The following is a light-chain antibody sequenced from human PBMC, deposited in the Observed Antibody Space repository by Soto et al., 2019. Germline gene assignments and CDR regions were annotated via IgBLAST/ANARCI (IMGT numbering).Light chain of an antibody. Sequence: EIGMTPSPATLSVSPGERATLSCRASQSVSSNLAWYQQKPGQAPSLLIYGASTRATGIPARFSGSGSGTEFTLTITSLQSEDFAVYYCLQYNNWPPFTFSQGTRPEIK. J-gene: IGKJ5*01. CDR1: QSVSSN. CDR3: LQYNNWPPFT. CDR2: GAS. V-gene: IGKV3-15*01.